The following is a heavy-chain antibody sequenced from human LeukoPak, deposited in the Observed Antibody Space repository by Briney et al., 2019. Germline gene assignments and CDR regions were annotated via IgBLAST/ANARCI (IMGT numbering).Heavy chain of an antibody. CDR3: ARGGSDCYTTSCQKNFDY. CDR1: GFTFSSYG. V-gene: IGHV3-33*01. CDR2: IWYDGSNK. Sequence: GGSLRLSCAASGFTFSSYGMHWVRQAPGKGLEWVAVIWYDGSNKYYADSVKGRFTISRDNSKNTLYLQMNSLRAEDTAVYYCARGGSDCYTTSCQKNFDYWGQGTLVTVSS. J-gene: IGHJ4*02. D-gene: IGHD2-2*01.